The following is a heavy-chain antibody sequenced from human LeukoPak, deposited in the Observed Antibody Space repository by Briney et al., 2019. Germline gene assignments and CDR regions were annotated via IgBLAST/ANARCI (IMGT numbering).Heavy chain of an antibody. J-gene: IGHJ4*02. CDR1: GGSISSYF. Sequence: KPSETLSLTCTVSGGSISSYFWSWIRQTPGKGLERIGYIYYSGSTNYNPSLKSRVTISVDTSNNQFSLKLSSVTAADTAVYYCARAFRLDRSYYFDYWCQGILGTVSS. D-gene: IGHD3/OR15-3a*01. CDR2: IYYSGST. CDR3: ARAFRLDRSYYFDY. V-gene: IGHV4-59*01.